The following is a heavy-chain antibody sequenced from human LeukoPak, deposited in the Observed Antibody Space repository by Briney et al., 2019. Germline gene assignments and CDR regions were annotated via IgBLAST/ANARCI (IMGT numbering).Heavy chain of an antibody. CDR1: GFTFSTYA. CDR2: ILYDGNNK. D-gene: IGHD3-22*01. V-gene: IGHV3-30-3*01. J-gene: IGHJ4*02. Sequence: GRSLRLSCVASGFTFSTYAMHWVRQAPGKGLEWVAVILYDGNNKYYADSVKGRFTISRDNSKNTLYVQVNSLGTEDTAAYYCAKGSYYDSSGSFYFDYWGQGTLVTVSS. CDR3: AKGSYYDSSGSFYFDY.